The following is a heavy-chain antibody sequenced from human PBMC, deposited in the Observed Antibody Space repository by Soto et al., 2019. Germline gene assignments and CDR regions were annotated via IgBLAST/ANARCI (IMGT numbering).Heavy chain of an antibody. CDR3: ARCITIFGVPNDAFDI. Sequence: SETLSLTCTVSGGSISSTSNCWGWIRQPPGKGLEWIGSICYTGSTFYNPSLKSRVTISVDTSKNQFSLKLSSVTAADTAVYYCARCITIFGVPNDAFDIWGQGTMVTVSS. V-gene: IGHV4-39*07. CDR2: ICYTGST. D-gene: IGHD3-3*01. CDR1: GGSISSTSNC. J-gene: IGHJ3*02.